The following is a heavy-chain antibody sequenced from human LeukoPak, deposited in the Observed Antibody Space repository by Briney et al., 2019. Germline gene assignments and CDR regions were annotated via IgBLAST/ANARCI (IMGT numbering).Heavy chain of an antibody. V-gene: IGHV3-30*02. CDR3: AATTYYYDSSGYYWDY. D-gene: IGHD3-22*01. J-gene: IGHJ4*02. CDR1: GFTFRSYG. Sequence: GGSLRLSCVASGFTFRSYGIHWVRQAPGKGLEWLAFIWYDEITKDYADSVKGRFTISRDNSKNTLYVQMNSLRADDTAVYYCAATTYYYDSSGYYWDYWGQGTLVTVSS. CDR2: IWYDEITK.